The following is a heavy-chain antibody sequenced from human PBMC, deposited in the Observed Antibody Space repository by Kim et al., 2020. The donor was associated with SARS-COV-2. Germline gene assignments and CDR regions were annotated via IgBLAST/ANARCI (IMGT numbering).Heavy chain of an antibody. V-gene: IGHV3-7*01. CDR2: KQDGREE. CDR3: SRDLDV. Sequence: KQDGREENYVDSVRGRFTVSRDNAENSLYLQMNSLRAEDTAVYYCSRDLDVWGKGAAVTVSS. J-gene: IGHJ6*04.